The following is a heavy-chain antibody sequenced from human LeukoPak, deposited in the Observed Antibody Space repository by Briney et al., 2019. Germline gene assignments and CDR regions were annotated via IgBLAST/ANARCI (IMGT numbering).Heavy chain of an antibody. CDR2: INPNSGGT. V-gene: IGHV1-2*04. D-gene: IGHD3-10*01. Sequence: ASVKVSCKASGYTFTGYYMHWVRQAPGQGLEWMGWINPNSGGTNYAQKFQGWVTMTRDTSISTAYMELSRLRSDDTAVYYCARAWGYYYGSGSYNYFDYWGQGTLVTVSS. CDR1: GYTFTGYY. CDR3: ARAWGYYYGSGSYNYFDY. J-gene: IGHJ4*02.